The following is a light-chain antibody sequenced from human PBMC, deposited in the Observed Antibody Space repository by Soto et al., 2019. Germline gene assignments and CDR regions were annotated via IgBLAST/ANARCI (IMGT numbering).Light chain of an antibody. V-gene: IGKV4-1*01. J-gene: IGKJ4*01. CDR3: QQYYSLPLT. Sequence: DIVMTQSPESLAVSLGERATINCKSSQSVFYSSNNKNYLTWYQQKPGQPPKLLIYWASTRESGVPDRFSGSGSETDFSLTISSLQAEDVAVYYCQQYYSLPLTFGGGIKVEIK. CDR2: WAS. CDR1: QSVFYSSNNKNY.